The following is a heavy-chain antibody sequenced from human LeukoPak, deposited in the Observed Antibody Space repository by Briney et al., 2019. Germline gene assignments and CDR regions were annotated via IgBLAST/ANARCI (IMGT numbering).Heavy chain of an antibody. CDR2: ISSSSSTI. CDR1: GFTFSRHA. CDR3: ARDRGYYESSAYSHGFDP. J-gene: IGHJ5*02. Sequence: GGSLRLSCAASGFTFSRHAMGWVRQAPGKGLEWVSYISSSSSTIYYADSVKGRFTISRDNGKKSLYLQMNSLRAEDTAVYYCARDRGYYESSAYSHGFDPWGQGTLVTVSS. D-gene: IGHD3-22*01. V-gene: IGHV3-48*04.